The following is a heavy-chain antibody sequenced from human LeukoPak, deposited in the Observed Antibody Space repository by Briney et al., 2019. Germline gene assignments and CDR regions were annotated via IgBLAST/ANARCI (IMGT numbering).Heavy chain of an antibody. Sequence: ASVKVSCKASGYTFTSYGISWVRQAPRQGLEWMGWISAYNGNTNYAQKLQGRVTMTTDTSTSTAYMELRSLRSDDTAVYYCARASDSSGWSGLYYYYYMDVWGKGTTVTVSS. J-gene: IGHJ6*03. D-gene: IGHD6-19*01. CDR1: GYTFTSYG. V-gene: IGHV1-18*01. CDR2: ISAYNGNT. CDR3: ARASDSSGWSGLYYYYYMDV.